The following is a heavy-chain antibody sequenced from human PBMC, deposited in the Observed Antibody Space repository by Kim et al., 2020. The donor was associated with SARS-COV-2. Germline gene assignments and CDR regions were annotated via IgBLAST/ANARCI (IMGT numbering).Heavy chain of an antibody. CDR3: ARVPPIAAAGKGGPGY. Sequence: SVKGRFTISRDNAKNSLYLQMNSLRAEDTAVYYCARVPPIAAAGKGGPGYWGQGTLVTVSS. D-gene: IGHD6-13*01. V-gene: IGHV3-21*01. J-gene: IGHJ4*02.